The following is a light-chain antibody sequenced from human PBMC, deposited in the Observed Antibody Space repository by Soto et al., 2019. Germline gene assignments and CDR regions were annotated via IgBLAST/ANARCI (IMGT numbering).Light chain of an antibody. V-gene: IGKV1-33*01. CDR2: DAS. Sequence: DIQMTQSPSSLSASVGDRVVITCQASQDINNYLNWYQQKLGKAPKLLIYDASNLEPGVPSRFSGSGSGTHFTFTISSLQPEDYATYYCQQFDLFPLTFGGGTKAEIK. CDR3: QQFDLFPLT. J-gene: IGKJ4*01. CDR1: QDINNY.